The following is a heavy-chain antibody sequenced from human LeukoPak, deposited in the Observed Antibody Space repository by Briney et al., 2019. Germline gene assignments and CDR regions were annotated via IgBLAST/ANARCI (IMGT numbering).Heavy chain of an antibody. CDR1: GGTFSSYA. Sequence: ASVKVSCKASGGTFSSYAISWVRQAPGQGLEWMGWINTDYGNTHYLQKFQGRVTITRDTSASTTYMELSSLTSEDTAVYYCAREKNQQWVDCLQYWGQGTLVTVSS. D-gene: IGHD1-26*01. CDR2: INTDYGNT. V-gene: IGHV1-3*04. CDR3: AREKNQQWVDCLQY. J-gene: IGHJ4*02.